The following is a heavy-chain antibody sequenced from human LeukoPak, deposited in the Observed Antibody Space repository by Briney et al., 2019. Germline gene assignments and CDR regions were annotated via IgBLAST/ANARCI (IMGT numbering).Heavy chain of an antibody. V-gene: IGHV3-30-3*01. CDR1: GFTFSSYA. CDR2: ISYDGSNK. J-gene: IGHJ3*01. Sequence: GGSLRLSCAASGFTFSSYAMHWVRQAPGKGLEWVAVISYDGSNKYYADSVKGRFTISRDNSKNTLYLQMNSLRAEDTAVYFCARASMYAYDVWGQGTKVPVSS. D-gene: IGHD2/OR15-2a*01. CDR3: ARASMYAYDV.